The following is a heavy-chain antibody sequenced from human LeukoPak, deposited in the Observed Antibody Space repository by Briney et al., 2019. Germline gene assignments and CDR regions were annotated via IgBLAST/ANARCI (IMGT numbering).Heavy chain of an antibody. CDR1: GFTFSSYA. J-gene: IGHJ4*02. Sequence: GGSLRLSCAASGFTFSSYAMHWVRQAPGKGLEWVAVISYDGSNKYYADSVKGRFTISRDNSKNTLYLQMNSLRAEDTAVYYCAKVGYSSSWYHYWGQGTLVTVSS. CDR2: ISYDGSNK. D-gene: IGHD6-13*01. CDR3: AKVGYSSSWYHY. V-gene: IGHV3-30-3*01.